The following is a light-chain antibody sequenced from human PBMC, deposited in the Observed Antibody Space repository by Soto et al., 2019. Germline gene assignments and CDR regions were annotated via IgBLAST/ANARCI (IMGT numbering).Light chain of an antibody. CDR3: TSYAGTNSIFYV. CDR1: SSDVGAYNY. V-gene: IGLV2-8*01. Sequence: QSALTQPPSASGSPGQSVTISCTGTSSDVGAYNYVSWYQQLPGKAPKLIIYEVSKRPSGVPDRFSGSKSGNTASLTASGLHDADEADYYCTSYAGTNSIFYVFGTGTKLTVL. CDR2: EVS. J-gene: IGLJ1*01.